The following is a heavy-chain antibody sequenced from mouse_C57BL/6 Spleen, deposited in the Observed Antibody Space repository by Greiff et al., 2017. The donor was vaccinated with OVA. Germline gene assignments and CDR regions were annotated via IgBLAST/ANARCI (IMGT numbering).Heavy chain of an antibody. CDR3: ASLNYYYGSRY. D-gene: IGHD1-1*01. CDR2: IDPSDSYT. J-gene: IGHJ3*01. Sequence: VQLQQPGAELVKPGASVKLSCKASGYTFTSYWMQWVKQRPGQGLEWIGEIDPSDSYTNYNQKFKGKATLTVDTSSSTAYMQLSSLTSEDSAVYYCASLNYYYGSRYWGQGTLVTVSA. CDR1: GYTFTSYW. V-gene: IGHV1-50*01.